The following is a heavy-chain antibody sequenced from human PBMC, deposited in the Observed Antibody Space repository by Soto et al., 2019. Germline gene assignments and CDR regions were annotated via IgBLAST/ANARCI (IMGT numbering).Heavy chain of an antibody. CDR2: IIPILGIA. V-gene: IGHV1-69*02. Sequence: SVKVSCKASGGTFSSYTISWVRQAPGQGLEWMGRIIPILGIANYAQKFQGRVTITADESTSTAYMELSSLRSEDTAVYYCARGGYYYDSSGFDYWGQGTLVTVSS. D-gene: IGHD3-22*01. CDR1: GGTFSSYT. J-gene: IGHJ4*02. CDR3: ARGGYYYDSSGFDY.